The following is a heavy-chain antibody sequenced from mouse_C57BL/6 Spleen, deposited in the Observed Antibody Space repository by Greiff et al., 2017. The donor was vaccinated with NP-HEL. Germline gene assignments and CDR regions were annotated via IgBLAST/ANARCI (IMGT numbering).Heavy chain of an antibody. V-gene: IGHV5-15*01. CDR3: ARWKEDWYFDV. CDR1: GFTFSDYG. J-gene: IGHJ1*03. CDR2: ISNLAYSI. Sequence: DVKLVESGGGLVQPGGSLKLSCAASGFTFSDYGMAWVRQAPRKGPEWVAFISNLAYSIYYADTVTGRFTIPRENAKNTLYLEMSSLRSEDTAMYYCARWKEDWYFDVWGTGTTVTVSS.